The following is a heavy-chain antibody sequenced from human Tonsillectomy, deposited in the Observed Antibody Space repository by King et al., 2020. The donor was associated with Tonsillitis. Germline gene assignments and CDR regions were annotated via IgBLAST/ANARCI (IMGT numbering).Heavy chain of an antibody. J-gene: IGHJ4*02. CDR1: GFSLSTSGRC. D-gene: IGHD7-27*01. CDR3: ARRGPDAGDYFDY. V-gene: IGHV2-70*11. Sequence: TLKESGPALVKPTQTLTLTCTFSGFSLSTSGRCVSWILQPPGKALGGLARIVWDVDKYYSTSLKPRLTISKDTSKNQVVLTMTNMDPVDTATYYCARRGPDAGDYFDYWGQGTLVTVSS. CDR2: IVWDVDK.